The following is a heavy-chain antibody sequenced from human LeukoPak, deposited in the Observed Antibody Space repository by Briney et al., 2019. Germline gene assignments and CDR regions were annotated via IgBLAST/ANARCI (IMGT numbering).Heavy chain of an antibody. CDR2: ITANGDST. V-gene: IGHV3-43*02. D-gene: IGHD2-21*02. J-gene: IGHJ4*02. CDR3: AKDIEAGTAGFSFDY. Sequence: PGGSLRLSSAASGLTVNSKYMSWVRQAPGKGLEWVSLITANGDSTYYADSVKGRFTISRDNSKNSLSLQMNSLRTEDTALYYCAKDIEAGTAGFSFDYWGQGTLVAVSS. CDR1: GLTVNSKY.